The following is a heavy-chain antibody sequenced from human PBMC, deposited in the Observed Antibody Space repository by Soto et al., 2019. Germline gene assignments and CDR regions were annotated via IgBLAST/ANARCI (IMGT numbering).Heavy chain of an antibody. V-gene: IGHV4-61*08. J-gene: IGHJ5*02. CDR2: IYFSGRT. Sequence: PSEKRSLTCTVSGDSGSSGGCYWALGRQPPGKGLEWVGHIYFSGRTNYITSIESRVTIYIDTYKNQFSLKLTYVTDADTAVYYCARVPIDTYMIYWSDPWGQVTLVIVS. CDR1: GDSGSSGGCY. D-gene: IGHD3-16*01. CDR3: ARVPIDTYMIYWSDP.